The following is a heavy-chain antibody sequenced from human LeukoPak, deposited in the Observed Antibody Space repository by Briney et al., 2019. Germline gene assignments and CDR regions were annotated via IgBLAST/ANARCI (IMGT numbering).Heavy chain of an antibody. CDR1: GFTFSTYS. CDR3: AMATDSYQFDY. D-gene: IGHD5-24*01. V-gene: IGHV3-21*01. J-gene: IGHJ4*02. CDR2: ISGSGSYI. Sequence: TGGSLRLSCAASGFTFSTYSMNWVRQASGKGLEWVSYISGSGSYIYYADSVKGRFTISRDNGKSSLYLQMNSLRAEDTAVYYCAMATDSYQFDYWGQGTLVTVSS.